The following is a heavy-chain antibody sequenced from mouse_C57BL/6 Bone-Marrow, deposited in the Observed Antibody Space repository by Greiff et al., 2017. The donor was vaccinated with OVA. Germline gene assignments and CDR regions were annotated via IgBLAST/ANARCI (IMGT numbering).Heavy chain of an antibody. CDR1: GYTFTSYW. D-gene: IGHD1-1*01. V-gene: IGHV1-7*01. Sequence: VQLQQSGAELAKPGASVKLSCKASGYTFTSYWMHWVKQRPGQGLEWIGYINPSSGYTKYNQKFKYKATLTADKSSSTAYMQLSSLTYEDSAVYYCARHYYGSSWDYFDYWGQGTTLTVSS. J-gene: IGHJ2*01. CDR2: INPSSGYT. CDR3: ARHYYGSSWDYFDY.